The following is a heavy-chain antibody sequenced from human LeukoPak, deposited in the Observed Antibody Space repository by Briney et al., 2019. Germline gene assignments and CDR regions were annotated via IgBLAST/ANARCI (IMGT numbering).Heavy chain of an antibody. J-gene: IGHJ4*02. CDR2: IYTSGST. Sequence: SETLSLTCTVSGGSISSYYWSWIRQPAGKGLEWIGRIYTSGSTNYNPSLKSRVTMSVDTSKNQFSLKLSSVTAADTAVYYCARDPGYCSSTSCYTPFDYWGQGTLVTVSS. D-gene: IGHD2-2*02. CDR3: ARDPGYCSSTSCYTPFDY. V-gene: IGHV4-4*07. CDR1: GGSISSYY.